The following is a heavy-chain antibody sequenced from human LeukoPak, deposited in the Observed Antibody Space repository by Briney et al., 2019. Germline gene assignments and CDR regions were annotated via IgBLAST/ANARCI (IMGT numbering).Heavy chain of an antibody. Sequence: SETLSLTCTVSGGSISSSSYYWGWIRQPPGKGLEWIGSIYYSGSTYYNPSLKSRVTISVDTSKNQFSLKLSSVTAADTAVYYCAVIAAAGPQTYWGQGTLVTVSS. V-gene: IGHV4-39*07. CDR1: GGSISSSSYY. D-gene: IGHD6-13*01. CDR2: IYYSGST. J-gene: IGHJ4*02. CDR3: AVIAAAGPQTY.